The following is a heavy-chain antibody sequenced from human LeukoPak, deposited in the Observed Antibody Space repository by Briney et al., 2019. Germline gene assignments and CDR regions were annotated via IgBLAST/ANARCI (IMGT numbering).Heavy chain of an antibody. CDR2: IYYSGST. D-gene: IGHD3-22*01. Sequence: SETLSLTCTVSGGSISSSSYYWGWIRQPPGKGLEWIGSIYYSGSTYYNPSLKSRVTISVDTSKNQFSLKLSSVTAADTAVYYCARGWVRSSGYYLNWFDPGAREPWSPSPQ. CDR1: GGSISSSSYY. CDR3: ARGWVRSSGYYLNWFDP. J-gene: IGHJ5*02. V-gene: IGHV4-39*01.